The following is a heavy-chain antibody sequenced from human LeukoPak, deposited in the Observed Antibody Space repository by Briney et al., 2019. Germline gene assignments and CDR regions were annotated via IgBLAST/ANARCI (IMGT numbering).Heavy chain of an antibody. V-gene: IGHV3-23*01. Sequence: PGGSLRLSCAASGFTFSSYAMSWVRQAPGKGLEWVAAISGSGGSTYYADSVKGRFTISRDNSKNTLYLQMNSLRAEDTAVYYCAKNSITIFGVVTELDYWGPGTLVTVSS. D-gene: IGHD3-3*01. J-gene: IGHJ4*02. CDR1: GFTFSSYA. CDR3: AKNSITIFGVVTELDY. CDR2: ISGSGGST.